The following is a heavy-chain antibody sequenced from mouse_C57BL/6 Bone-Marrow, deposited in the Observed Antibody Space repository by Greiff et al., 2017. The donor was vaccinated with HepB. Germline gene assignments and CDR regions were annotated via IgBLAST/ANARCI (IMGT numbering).Heavy chain of an antibody. CDR2: IDPEAGGT. V-gene: IGHV1-15*01. D-gene: IGHD1-1*01. J-gene: IGHJ3*01. CDR3: TRRGVHYFAY. Sequence: VKLMESGAELVRPGASVTLSCKASGYTFTDYEMHWVKQTPVHGLEWIGAIDPEAGGTAYNQKFKGKAILTADKSSSTAYMELRSLTSEDSAVYYSTRRGVHYFAYWGQGTPVTVSA. CDR1: GYTFTDYE.